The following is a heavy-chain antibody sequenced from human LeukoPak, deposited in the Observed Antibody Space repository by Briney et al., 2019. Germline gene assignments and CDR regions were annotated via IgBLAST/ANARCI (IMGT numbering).Heavy chain of an antibody. J-gene: IGHJ4*02. CDR1: GFTFSSNW. CDR2: IKQDGSEK. Sequence: PGGSLRLSCAASGFTFSSNWMSWVRQAPGKGLEWVANIKQDGSEKYYVDSVKGRFTISRDNAKNSLYLQMNSLRAEDTAVYYCARVVWFGELHDYWGQGTLVTVSS. D-gene: IGHD3-10*01. CDR3: ARVVWFGELHDY. V-gene: IGHV3-7*03.